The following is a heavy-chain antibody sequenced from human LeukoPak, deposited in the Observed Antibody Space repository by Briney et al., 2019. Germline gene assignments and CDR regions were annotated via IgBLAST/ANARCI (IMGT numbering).Heavy chain of an antibody. CDR3: TTYYVGEGGRGH. J-gene: IGHJ4*02. CDR1: GFAFGSNY. Sequence: PGGSLRLSCVASGFAFGSNYMSWVRQAPGKGLERIGHSGSPSYNPSLKSRVMISIDTSKNQFSLKVSTVTAADTAVYYCTTYYVGEGGRGHWGPGTLVTVSS. D-gene: IGHD2-21*01. CDR2: SGSP. V-gene: IGHV4-59*01.